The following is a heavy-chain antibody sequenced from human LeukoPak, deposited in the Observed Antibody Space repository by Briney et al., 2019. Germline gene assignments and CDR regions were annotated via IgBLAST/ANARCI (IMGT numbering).Heavy chain of an antibody. CDR1: GYTFTAYY. Sequence: GASVKVSCKASGYTFTAYYIHWVRRAAGQGLEWMGWSNPNSGGTNYAQNFQGRVTMTSDTSTYTTHMELSMLRSDDTAVYYCARSDVVVVTATTHFDYWGQGTLVTVSS. J-gene: IGHJ4*02. CDR3: ARSDVVVVTATTHFDY. D-gene: IGHD2-15*01. V-gene: IGHV1-2*02. CDR2: SNPNSGGT.